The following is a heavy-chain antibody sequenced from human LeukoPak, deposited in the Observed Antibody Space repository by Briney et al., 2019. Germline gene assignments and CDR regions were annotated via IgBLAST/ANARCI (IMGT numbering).Heavy chain of an antibody. D-gene: IGHD1-26*01. V-gene: IGHV1-69*04. J-gene: IGHJ3*02. CDR3: ARDLYSGHEGNAFYI. Sequence: SVKVSCKASGGTFSSYAITWVRQAPGQRVEWRGRIIPILGIANYAQKFQGRVTIFPDKSTSTAYMELSSLRSEDTAVYYCARDLYSGHEGNAFYIWGQGTMVTVSS. CDR1: GGTFSSYA. CDR2: IIPILGIA.